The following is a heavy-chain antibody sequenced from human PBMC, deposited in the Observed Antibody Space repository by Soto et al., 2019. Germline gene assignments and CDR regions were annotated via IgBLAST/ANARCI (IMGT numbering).Heavy chain of an antibody. CDR2: VSANNGDT. V-gene: IGHV1-18*01. J-gene: IGHJ4*02. D-gene: IGHD2-15*01. Sequence: GPGVKEPGASVRFSCQASGYTFTSYGFSWVRQAPGQGLEWAWWVSANNGDTNSERNLQGGVTLTTDTSTSTAYMDLRSLPSDDTAVYSCARDFRDSCGGSSCNDFDYWGQGTLVTVSS. CDR1: GYTFTSYG. CDR3: ARDFRDSCGGSSCNDFDY.